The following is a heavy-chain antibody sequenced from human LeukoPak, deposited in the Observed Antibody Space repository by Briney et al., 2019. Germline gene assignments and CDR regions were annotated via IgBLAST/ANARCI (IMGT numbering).Heavy chain of an antibody. Sequence: PSETLSPTCTVSGGSISRYYWSWIRQPQGKGLEWIGYIYNSGNTNYSPSLKSRVTISVDTPKNQFSLKLSSVTAADTAVYYCARPSRDGYRYTFDYWGQGALVTVSS. V-gene: IGHV4-59*01. J-gene: IGHJ4*02. CDR1: GGSISRYY. D-gene: IGHD5-24*01. CDR3: ARPSRDGYRYTFDY. CDR2: IYNSGNT.